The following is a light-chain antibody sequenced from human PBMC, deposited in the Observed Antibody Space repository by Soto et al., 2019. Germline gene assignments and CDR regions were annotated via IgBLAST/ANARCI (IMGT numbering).Light chain of an antibody. CDR1: QNISNY. CDR2: AAS. V-gene: IGKV1-39*01. Sequence: DIQMTESPSSLSASVGDTFTITCLANQNISNYLNCYQQKTGKATQVLIYAASILQCVVPSGLSGSGSGTHFTLTISSLHPEDFATYYCQQSYSTPLTFGGGTKVDIK. CDR3: QQSYSTPLT. J-gene: IGKJ4*01.